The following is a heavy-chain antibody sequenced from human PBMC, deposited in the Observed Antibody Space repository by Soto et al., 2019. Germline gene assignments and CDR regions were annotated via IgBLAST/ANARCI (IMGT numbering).Heavy chain of an antibody. CDR3: TRDTVNIGIDY. CDR2: IDSDGTST. CDR1: GFTFSNYW. J-gene: IGHJ4*02. D-gene: IGHD4-17*01. V-gene: IGHV3-74*03. Sequence: PGGSLRLSCAASGFTFSNYWMHWVRQAPGKGLVWVSHIDSDGTSTTYADSVKGRFTISRDNAKNTLYLQMNSLRAEDTAVYYCTRDTVNIGIDYWGQGTLVTV.